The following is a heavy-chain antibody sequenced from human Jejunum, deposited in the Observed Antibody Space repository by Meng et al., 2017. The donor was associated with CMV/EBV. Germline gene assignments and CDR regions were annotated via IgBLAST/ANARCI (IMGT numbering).Heavy chain of an antibody. CDR2: MRNKAHGYTT. J-gene: IGHJ4*02. Sequence: TSGFTFNDHYIDWFRQAPGKGLEWLCRMRNKAHGYTTEYAASAKGRFTISRDDSKNSLYLQMNSLKTEDTAMYYCARDSRNFYFDYWGQGTLVTVSS. CDR1: GFTFNDHY. CDR3: ARDSRNFYFDY. D-gene: IGHD4-11*01. V-gene: IGHV3-72*01.